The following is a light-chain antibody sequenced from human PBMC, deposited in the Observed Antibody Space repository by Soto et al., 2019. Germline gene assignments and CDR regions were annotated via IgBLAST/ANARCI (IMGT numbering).Light chain of an antibody. V-gene: IGKV1-9*01. Sequence: IQLTQSPSSLSASVGDRVTITCRASQGISSYLAWYQQKPGEAPKLLIYAASTLQSGVPSRFSGSGSGTDFTLTISSLQPEDFETYYCQELDSYVFTFGPGTKADI. CDR2: AAS. J-gene: IGKJ3*01. CDR1: QGISSY. CDR3: QELDSYVFT.